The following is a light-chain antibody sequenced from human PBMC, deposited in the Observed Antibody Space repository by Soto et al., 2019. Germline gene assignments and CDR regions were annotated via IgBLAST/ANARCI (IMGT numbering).Light chain of an antibody. Sequence: QSVLTQPPSVSGAPGQRGTISCTGSSSNIGAGYDVHWYQQLPGTAPKVLIYDNNNRPSGVPDRFSGSKSGTSDSLAITGLQAEDEADYYCHSYDVSLSGPVFGGGTKLTVL. CDR2: DNN. CDR3: HSYDVSLSGPV. J-gene: IGLJ2*01. V-gene: IGLV1-40*01. CDR1: SSNIGAGYD.